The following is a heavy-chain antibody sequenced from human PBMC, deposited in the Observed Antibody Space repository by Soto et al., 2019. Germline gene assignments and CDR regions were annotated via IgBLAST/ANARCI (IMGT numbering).Heavy chain of an antibody. CDR1: VGSISIGGYY. D-gene: IGHD3-10*01. V-gene: IGHV4-31*03. J-gene: IGHJ5*02. Sequence: PTEALSVTCTFSVGSISIGGYYWSWIRQHPGKGLEWIGYIYYSGSTYYNPSLKSRVTISVDTSKNQFSLKLSSVTAADTAVYYCARSLITMVRGVNWFDPWGQGTMVTVSS. CDR2: IYYSGST. CDR3: ARSLITMVRGVNWFDP.